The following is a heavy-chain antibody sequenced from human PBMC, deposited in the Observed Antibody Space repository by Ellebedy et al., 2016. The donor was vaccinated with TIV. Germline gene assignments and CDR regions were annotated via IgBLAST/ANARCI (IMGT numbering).Heavy chain of an antibody. V-gene: IGHV4-59*08. J-gene: IGHJ4*02. D-gene: IGHD1-14*01. Sequence: MPSETLSPTCTVSGGSISSYYWSWIRQPPGKGLEWIGYIYHIGSTNSNPSLKNRVTISVDTSKNQFYLKLNSVTAADPAVYYCARAEPTTLDYWGQGTLVTVSS. CDR1: GGSISSYY. CDR2: IYHIGST. CDR3: ARAEPTTLDY.